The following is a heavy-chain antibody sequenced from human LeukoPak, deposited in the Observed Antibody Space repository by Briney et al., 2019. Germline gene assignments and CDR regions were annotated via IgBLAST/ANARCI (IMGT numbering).Heavy chain of an antibody. Sequence: PGGSLRLSCAASGFTFSSYGMHWVRQAPGKGLEWVAFIRYDGSNKYYADSVKGRFTISRDNSKNTLYLQMNSLRAEDTAVYYCAKGNTYSSGWYEPDNIQHWGQGTLVTVSS. D-gene: IGHD6-19*01. CDR2: IRYDGSNK. CDR1: GFTFSSYG. CDR3: AKGNTYSSGWYEPDNIQH. J-gene: IGHJ1*01. V-gene: IGHV3-30*02.